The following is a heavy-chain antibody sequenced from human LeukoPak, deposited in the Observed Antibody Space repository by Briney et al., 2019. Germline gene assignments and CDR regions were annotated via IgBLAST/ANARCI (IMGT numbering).Heavy chain of an antibody. CDR3: ARARGDYYDSSGYYSAFDY. CDR1: GGPFSGYY. D-gene: IGHD3-22*01. Sequence: SETLSLTCAVYGGPFSGYYWSWIRQPPGKGLEWIGEINHSGSANYNPSLKSRVTISVDMSKNQFSLKLSSVTAADTAVYSCARARGDYYDSSGYYSAFDYGGQGTLVTVSS. CDR2: INHSGSA. V-gene: IGHV4-34*01. J-gene: IGHJ4*02.